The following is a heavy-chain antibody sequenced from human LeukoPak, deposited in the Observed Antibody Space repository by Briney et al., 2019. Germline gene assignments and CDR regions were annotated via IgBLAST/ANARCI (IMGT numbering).Heavy chain of an antibody. J-gene: IGHJ5*02. CDR3: ARRNYGDSRRWVDP. Sequence: ASVRVSCKASEYTFTSYDINWVRQATGQGLEWMGWMNLNSGNTVYAQKFQGRVTMTRNTSISTAYMELNSLSSEDTAVYYCARRNYGDSRRWVDPWGQGTLVIVSS. V-gene: IGHV1-8*01. D-gene: IGHD4-17*01. CDR2: MNLNSGNT. CDR1: EYTFTSYD.